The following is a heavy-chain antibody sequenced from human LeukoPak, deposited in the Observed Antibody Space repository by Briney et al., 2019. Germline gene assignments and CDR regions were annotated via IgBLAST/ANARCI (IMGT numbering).Heavy chain of an antibody. CDR2: IHHSGST. D-gene: IGHD6-6*01. CDR1: GGSIVSSTFY. J-gene: IGHJ3*02. Sequence: SETLSLTCSVSGGSIVSSTFYWGWVRQPPGKGLEWIGIIHHSGSTYYNSSLKSRVAISVDTSKNTLSLKLNSVTAADTAVYYCAREGSEYSSSNDAFDIWGQGTMVTVSS. CDR3: AREGSEYSSSNDAFDI. V-gene: IGHV4-39*07.